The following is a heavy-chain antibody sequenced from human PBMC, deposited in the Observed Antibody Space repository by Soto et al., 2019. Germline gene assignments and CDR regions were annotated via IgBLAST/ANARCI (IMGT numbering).Heavy chain of an antibody. J-gene: IGHJ5*02. CDR1: GGSISSYY. CDR3: ARGRMATAANWFDP. Sequence: PSETQSLTCTVSGGSISSYYWSWIRQPPGKGLEWIGYIYYSGSTNYNPSLKSRVTISVDTSKNQFSLKLSSVTAADTAVYYCARGRMATAANWFDPWGQGTLVTVSS. D-gene: IGHD5-18*01. CDR2: IYYSGST. V-gene: IGHV4-59*01.